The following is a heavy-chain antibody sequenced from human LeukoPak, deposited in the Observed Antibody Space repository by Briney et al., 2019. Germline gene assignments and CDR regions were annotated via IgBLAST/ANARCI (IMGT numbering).Heavy chain of an antibody. CDR3: ARGRGAAGTGNNWFDP. Sequence: SVKVSCKASGGTFSSYAISWVRQAPGQGLEWMGGIIPIFGTANYAQKFQGRVTITTDESTSTAYMELSSLRSEDTAVYYCARGRGAAGTGNNWFDPWGQGTLATVSS. CDR1: GGTFSSYA. D-gene: IGHD6-13*01. J-gene: IGHJ5*02. CDR2: IIPIFGTA. V-gene: IGHV1-69*05.